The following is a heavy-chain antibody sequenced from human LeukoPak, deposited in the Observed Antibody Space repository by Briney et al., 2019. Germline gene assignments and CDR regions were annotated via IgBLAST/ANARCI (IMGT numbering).Heavy chain of an antibody. CDR1: GFTFSSYW. V-gene: IGHV3-74*01. CDR3: ARHEVEDAFDI. D-gene: IGHD2-15*01. Sequence: GGSLRLSCAASGFTFSSYWMHWVRQAPGKGLVWVSRINSDGSSTSYADSVKGRFTISRDNAKNTLYLQMNSLRAEDTAVYYCARHEVEDAFDIWGQGTMVTVSS. J-gene: IGHJ3*02. CDR2: INSDGSST.